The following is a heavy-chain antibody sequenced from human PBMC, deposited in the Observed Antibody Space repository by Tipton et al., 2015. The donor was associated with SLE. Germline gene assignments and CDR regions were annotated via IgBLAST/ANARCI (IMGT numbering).Heavy chain of an antibody. V-gene: IGHV1-18*01. CDR3: ARGGSGWYESVIDY. J-gene: IGHJ4*02. Sequence: QSGPEVKKPGASVKVSCKASGYTITSYGVSWVRQAPGQGLEWMGWISTYTGNTKYAQKFQGRVTLTTDASTSTTQMELRSLRSDDTSVYYCARGGSGWYESVIDYWGQGTLVTVAS. D-gene: IGHD6-19*01. CDR2: ISTYTGNT. CDR1: GYTITSYG.